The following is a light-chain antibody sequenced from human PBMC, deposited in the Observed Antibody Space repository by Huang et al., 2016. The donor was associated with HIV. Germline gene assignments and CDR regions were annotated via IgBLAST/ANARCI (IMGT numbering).Light chain of an antibody. CDR1: QSVYASSTSMDY. J-gene: IGKJ1*01. Sequence: DIIMSQSPESLTVSLGERATLNCRSSQSVYASSTSMDYMAWFQQKPGQPPKLLLFWESSREVGVPDRFSGSGSGTHFTLTIANLQPEDAAIYYCQQYYSLPQTFGQGTRV. V-gene: IGKV4-1*01. CDR3: QQYYSLPQT. CDR2: WES.